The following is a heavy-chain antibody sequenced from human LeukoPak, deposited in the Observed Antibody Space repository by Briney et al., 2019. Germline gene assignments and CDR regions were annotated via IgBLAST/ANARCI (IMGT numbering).Heavy chain of an antibody. J-gene: IGHJ4*02. CDR3: ARVGYYYDSSGYYRGGYYFDY. CDR2: IYSGGST. CDR1: GFTVSSNY. V-gene: IGHV3-53*01. D-gene: IGHD3-22*01. Sequence: PGGSLRLSCAASGFTVSSNYMSWVRQAPGKGLEWVSVIYSGGSTYYADSVKGRFTISRDNSKNTLYLQMNSLRAEDTAVYYCARVGYYYDSSGYYRGGYYFDYWGQGTLVTVSS.